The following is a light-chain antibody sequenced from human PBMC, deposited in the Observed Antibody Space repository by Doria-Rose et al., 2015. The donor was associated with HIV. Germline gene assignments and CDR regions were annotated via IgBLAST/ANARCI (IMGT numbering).Light chain of an antibody. CDR1: SSNIGADYD. CDR2: GNS. J-gene: IGLJ1*01. CDR3: QSYDSSLSGSYV. V-gene: IGLV1-40*02. Sequence: QSVVTQPPPVSGAPGQRVTISCTGSSSNIGADYDVHWYQQLPGTAPKLLIYGNSNRPSGVPDRFSGSKSGTSASLAITGLQAEDEADYYCQSYDSSLSGSYVFGTGTKVTVL.